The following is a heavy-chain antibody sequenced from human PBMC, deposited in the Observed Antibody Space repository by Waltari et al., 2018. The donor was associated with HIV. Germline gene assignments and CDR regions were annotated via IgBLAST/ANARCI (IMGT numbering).Heavy chain of an antibody. CDR1: GGSFSGYY. V-gene: IGHV4-34*02. J-gene: IGHJ3*02. Sequence: QVHLQQWGAGLLKPSETLSLTCAVYGGSFSGYYWTWIRQPPGKRLEWVGEVNHNGNTNYNPSLKSRVTISADTSKNQFSLKVSFVTAADTAVYYCARRNYGDQDDVFDIWGQGSMVTVSS. D-gene: IGHD4-17*01. CDR3: ARRNYGDQDDVFDI. CDR2: VNHNGNT.